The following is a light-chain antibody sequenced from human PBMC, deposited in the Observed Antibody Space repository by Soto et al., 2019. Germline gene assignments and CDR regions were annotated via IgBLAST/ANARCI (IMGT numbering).Light chain of an antibody. CDR2: WAS. CDR3: QQYYSSLT. V-gene: IGKV4-1*01. CDR1: QTVFHSSYNKDF. Sequence: DIVMTQSPDSLSVSLGERATINCKSSQTVFHSSYNKDFLAWYQQKPGQPPKLLFYWASTRESGVPARFSGGGSGTDFSLAISRLQPEDVAVYYCQQYYSSLTFGQGTKLEIK. J-gene: IGKJ2*01.